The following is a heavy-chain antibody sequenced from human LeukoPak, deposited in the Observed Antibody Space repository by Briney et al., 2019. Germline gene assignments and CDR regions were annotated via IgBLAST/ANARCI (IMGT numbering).Heavy chain of an antibody. CDR1: GGSISSYY. CDR2: IYSSGST. D-gene: IGHD3-22*01. Sequence: SETLSLTCTVSGGSISSYYWSWIRQPPGKGLEWIGCIYSSGSTNYNPSLKSRVTISVDTSKNQFSLKLSSVTAADTAVYYCARHYDSSGYWYYFDYWGQGILVTVSS. J-gene: IGHJ4*02. CDR3: ARHYDSSGYWYYFDY. V-gene: IGHV4-59*08.